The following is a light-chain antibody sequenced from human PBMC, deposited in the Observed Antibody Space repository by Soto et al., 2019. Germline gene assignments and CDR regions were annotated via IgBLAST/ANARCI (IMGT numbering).Light chain of an antibody. CDR1: SSDIGGYNY. J-gene: IGLJ2*01. Sequence: QSALTQPASVSGSPGQSITISCTGTSSDIGGYNYVSWYQQHPGKAPKLMIYEVSHRPSGVSDRFSGSRSGNTASLTISGLQAEDEAFYYCSSYTISTKNVIFGGGTKLTVL. CDR3: SSYTISTKNVI. V-gene: IGLV2-14*01. CDR2: EVS.